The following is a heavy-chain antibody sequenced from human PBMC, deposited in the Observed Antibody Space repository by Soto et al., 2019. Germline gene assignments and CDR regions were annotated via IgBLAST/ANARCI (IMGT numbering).Heavy chain of an antibody. V-gene: IGHV1-58*02. CDR1: GFTFSHSA. CDR2: IVVGSGNT. Sequence: EASVKVSCKASGFTFSHSAMQWVRQARGQSLEWIGWIVVGSGNTNYAQKFQERVTISWDTSKNQFSLKLSSVTAADTAVYYCASSPGYYFDKWGQGALVTVSS. J-gene: IGHJ4*02. D-gene: IGHD2-15*01. CDR3: ASSPGYYFDK.